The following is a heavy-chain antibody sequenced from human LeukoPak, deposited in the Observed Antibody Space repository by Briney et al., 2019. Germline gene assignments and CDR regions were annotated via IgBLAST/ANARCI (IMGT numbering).Heavy chain of an antibody. Sequence: SETLSLTCTVSGGSISSSSYYWGWIRQPPGKGLEWIGSIYYSGSTYYNPSLKSRVTISVDTSKNQFSLKLSSVTAADTAVYYCAISFRYSSGWYREDYWGQGTLVTVSS. D-gene: IGHD6-19*01. CDR3: AISFRYSSGWYREDY. V-gene: IGHV4-39*07. CDR1: GGSISSSSYY. J-gene: IGHJ4*02. CDR2: IYYSGST.